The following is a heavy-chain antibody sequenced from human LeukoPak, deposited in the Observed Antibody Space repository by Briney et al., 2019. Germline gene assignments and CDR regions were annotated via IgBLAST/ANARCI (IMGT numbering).Heavy chain of an antibody. V-gene: IGHV3-23*01. CDR1: GFTFSSYA. CDR2: ISGSGGST. Sequence: GGSLRRSCAASGFTFSSYAMSWVRQAPGKGLEWVSAISGSGGSTYYADSVKGRFTISRDNSKNTLYLQMNSLRAEDTAVYYCAKDLFEYSSSSAFDYWGQGTLVTVSS. CDR3: AKDLFEYSSSSAFDY. J-gene: IGHJ4*02. D-gene: IGHD6-6*01.